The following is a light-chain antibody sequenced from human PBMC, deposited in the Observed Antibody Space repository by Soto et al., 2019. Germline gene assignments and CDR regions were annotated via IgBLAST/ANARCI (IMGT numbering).Light chain of an antibody. V-gene: IGKV3-15*01. Sequence: EIVMTQSPATLSVSPGERAALSGRASQSVSSNFAWYQQKPGQAPRLLIYGASTRATGIPARFSGSGSGTEFILTISSLQSGDFAVYYCQQYNNWPYTFGQGTKLEIK. J-gene: IGKJ2*01. CDR3: QQYNNWPYT. CDR2: GAS. CDR1: QSVSSN.